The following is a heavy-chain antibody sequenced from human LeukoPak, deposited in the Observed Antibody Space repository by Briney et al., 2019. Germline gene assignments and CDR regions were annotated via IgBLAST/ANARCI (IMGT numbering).Heavy chain of an antibody. J-gene: IGHJ4*02. CDR3: ARETHDPTMVRGVVDY. D-gene: IGHD3-10*01. CDR2: IYYSGST. Sequence: PSETLSLTCTVSGGSISSNDYYWSWIRQPPGKGLEWIGYIYYSGSTYYNPSLKSRLTISADTSKNQFSLKLRSVTAADTAVYYCARETHDPTMVRGVVDYRGRGTLVTVSS. V-gene: IGHV4-30-4*01. CDR1: GGSISSNDYY.